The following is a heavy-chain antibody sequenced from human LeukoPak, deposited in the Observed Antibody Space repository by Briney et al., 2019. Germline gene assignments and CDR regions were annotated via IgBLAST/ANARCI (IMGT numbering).Heavy chain of an antibody. CDR3: ARHDGYNYRHFDY. Sequence: SETLSLTCTVSGGSISSSSNYWGWIRQPPGKGLEWIGSIYSGSTYYKPSLKSRVTIAVDTSKNQFSLKLSSVTAADTAVYYCARHDGYNYRHFDYWGQGTLVTVSS. CDR2: IYSGST. V-gene: IGHV4-39*01. CDR1: GGSISSSSNY. D-gene: IGHD5-24*01. J-gene: IGHJ4*02.